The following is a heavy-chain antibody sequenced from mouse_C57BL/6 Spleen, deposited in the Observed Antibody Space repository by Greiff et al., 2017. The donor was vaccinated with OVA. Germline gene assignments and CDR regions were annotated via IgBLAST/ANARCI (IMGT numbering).Heavy chain of an antibody. CDR1: GYTFTSYW. J-gene: IGHJ4*01. V-gene: IGHV1-72*01. CDR3: ATHYYGSSSYYAMDY. Sequence: QVQLQQPGAELVKPGASVKLSCKASGYTFTSYWMHWVKQRPGRGLEWIGRIDPNSGGTKYNEKFKSKATLTVDKPSSTAYMQLSSLTSEDSAVYYCATHYYGSSSYYAMDYWGQGTSVTVSS. CDR2: IDPNSGGT. D-gene: IGHD1-1*01.